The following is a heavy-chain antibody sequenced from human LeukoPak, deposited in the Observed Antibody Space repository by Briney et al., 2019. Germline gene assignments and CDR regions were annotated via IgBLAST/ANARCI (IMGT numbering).Heavy chain of an antibody. CDR1: GYTFTGYY. CDR2: INPSSGGT. V-gene: IGHV1-2*02. J-gene: IGHJ4*02. Sequence: ASVKGSCKASGYTFTGYYMHWVRQAPGQGLEWMGWINPSSGGTNYVQKFQGRVTMTRDTSISTAYMELSRLRSDDTAVYYCARGTRYSYGLFDYWGQGTLVTV. CDR3: ARGTRYSYGLFDY. D-gene: IGHD5-18*01.